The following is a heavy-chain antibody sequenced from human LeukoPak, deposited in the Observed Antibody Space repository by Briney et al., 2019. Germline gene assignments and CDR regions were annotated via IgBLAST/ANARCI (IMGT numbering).Heavy chain of an antibody. CDR3: ARDCGGDCYLPYYYYGMDV. CDR1: GGSISSYY. Sequence: SETLSLTCTVSGGSISSYYWSWIRQPAGKGLEWIGRIYTSGSTNYNPSLKSRVTMPVDTSKNQFSLKLSSVTAADTAVYYCARDCGGDCYLPYYYYGMDVWGQGTTVTVSS. D-gene: IGHD2-21*02. V-gene: IGHV4-4*07. CDR2: IYTSGST. J-gene: IGHJ6*02.